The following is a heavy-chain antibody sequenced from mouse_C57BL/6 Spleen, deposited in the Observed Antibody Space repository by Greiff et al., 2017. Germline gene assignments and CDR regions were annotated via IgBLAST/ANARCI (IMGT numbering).Heavy chain of an antibody. CDR3: TRFGENYGNYWYFDV. CDR2: IDPETGGT. Sequence: QVQLKESGAELVRPGASVTLSCKASGYTFTDYEMHWVKQTPVHGLEWIGAIDPETGGTAYNQKFKGKAILTADKSSSTAYMELCSLTSEDSAVYYCTRFGENYGNYWYFDVWGTGTTVTVSS. V-gene: IGHV1-15*01. J-gene: IGHJ1*03. D-gene: IGHD2-1*01. CDR1: GYTFTDYE.